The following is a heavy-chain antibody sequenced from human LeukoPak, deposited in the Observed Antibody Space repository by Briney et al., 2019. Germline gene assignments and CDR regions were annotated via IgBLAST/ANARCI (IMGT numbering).Heavy chain of an antibody. CDR1: GFSFSTSW. J-gene: IGHJ4*02. V-gene: IGHV3-7*01. CDR2: INPDESHT. Sequence: GGSLRLSCASSGFSFSTSWMAWVRQAPGKGLQWVGNINPDESHTDYIDSVKGRFTMSRDNAENSLFLQVHSLRDEDTAVYYCARDRAYDAFDYWGRGTLVTVSS. CDR3: ARDRAYDAFDY. D-gene: IGHD5-12*01.